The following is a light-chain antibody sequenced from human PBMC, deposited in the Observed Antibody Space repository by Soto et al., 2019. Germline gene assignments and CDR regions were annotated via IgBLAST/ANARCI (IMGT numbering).Light chain of an antibody. J-gene: IGKJ1*01. Sequence: EIVLTQSPGTLSLSPVDRATLSCRASQSVSSSYLAWYQQKHGQVPRLLIYGASSRATGIPDRFSGSGSGTDFSLTISRLEPEDFAVYYCQQYGRTPWTFGQGTKVDIK. CDR2: GAS. CDR3: QQYGRTPWT. CDR1: QSVSSSY. V-gene: IGKV3-20*01.